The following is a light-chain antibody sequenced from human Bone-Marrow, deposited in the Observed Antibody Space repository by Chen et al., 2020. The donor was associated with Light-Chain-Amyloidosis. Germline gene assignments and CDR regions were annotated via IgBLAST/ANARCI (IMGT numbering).Light chain of an antibody. CDR3: YCQVILGDLWL. V-gene: IGLV3-19*01. CDR1: SLRTHL. Sequence: SSELTQDPGVSVALGQTVRITWQGDSLRTHLESWYQQKPGQAPLLFLYGKNSLPAGVPDLFSASTSVNTASWTLTGAHTGEEAAYYGYCQVILGDLWLFGLGTKVTV. CDR2: GKN. J-gene: IGLJ3*02.